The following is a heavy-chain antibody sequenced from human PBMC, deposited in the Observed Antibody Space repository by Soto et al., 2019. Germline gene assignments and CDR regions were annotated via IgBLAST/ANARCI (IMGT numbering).Heavy chain of an antibody. CDR3: ARGCSTWYGDTWLDP. D-gene: IGHD6-13*01. Sequence: VQLRESGPGLVKQSQTLSLTCKVSGGSITSGGYYWSWIRQQPVKGLEWIGDTYYTGINYYNPFMMVRVTIALEPYGSHVSVCQTSVRGADTAIYYCARGCSTWYGDTWLDPWGKGTMVTVS. V-gene: IGHV4-31*03. CDR2: TYYTGIN. J-gene: IGHJ5*02. CDR1: GGSITSGGYY.